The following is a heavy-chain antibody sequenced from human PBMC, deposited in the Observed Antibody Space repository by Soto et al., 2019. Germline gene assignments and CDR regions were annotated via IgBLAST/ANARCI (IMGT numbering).Heavy chain of an antibody. CDR1: GGSISSYY. Sequence: PSQTLSLTCTVSGGSISSYYWSWIRQPPGKGLEWIGYIYYSGSTNYNPSLKSRVTISVDTSKNQFSLKLSSVTAADTAVYYCARDSYSSGWYVNYYYGMDVWGQGTTVTVSS. V-gene: IGHV4-59*01. J-gene: IGHJ6*02. CDR3: ARDSYSSGWYVNYYYGMDV. D-gene: IGHD6-19*01. CDR2: IYYSGST.